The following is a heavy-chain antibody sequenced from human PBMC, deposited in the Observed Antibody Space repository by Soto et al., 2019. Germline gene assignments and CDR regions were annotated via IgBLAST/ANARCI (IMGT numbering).Heavy chain of an antibody. D-gene: IGHD6-6*01. CDR2: INHSGST. CDR1: GGSLSGYY. V-gene: IGHV4-34*01. J-gene: IGHJ6*03. CDR3: ASLPIGARPPCPCMDV. Sequence: QVQLQQWGAGRLKPSETLSLTCAVYGGSLSGYYWSWIRQPPGKGLEWIGEINHSGSTNYNPSLRSRVTTSVDTSKNQFSLEVSSVTAADTAVYYCASLPIGARPPCPCMDVWGKGTTVTVSS.